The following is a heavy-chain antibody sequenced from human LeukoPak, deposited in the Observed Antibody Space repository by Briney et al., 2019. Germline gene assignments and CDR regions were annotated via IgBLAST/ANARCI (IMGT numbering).Heavy chain of an antibody. V-gene: IGHV3-21*01. CDR1: GFTFSSYS. J-gene: IGHJ6*03. D-gene: IGHD3-22*01. Sequence: PGGSLRLSCAASGFTFSSYSMNWVRQAPGKRLEWISSITSSSTYVFYADSVRGRFTISRDNAKNSLYLQIDSLRAEDTAVYYCARDPYSGYYGTYYYYYMDVWGKGTTVTISS. CDR3: ARDPYSGYYGTYYYYYMDV. CDR2: ITSSSTYV.